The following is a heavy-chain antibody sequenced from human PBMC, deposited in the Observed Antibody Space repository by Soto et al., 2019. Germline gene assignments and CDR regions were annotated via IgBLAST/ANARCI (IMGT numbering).Heavy chain of an antibody. V-gene: IGHV4-39*02. D-gene: IGHD6-19*01. CDR2: IDDSGKV. CDR1: GGSISGSPYR. Sequence: PSETLSLTCSVSGGSISGSPYRWGWIRQPPGKGLEWIGSIDDSGKVYYNPSLTGRATLFVDTSRNHFSLNLDSVSAADTAVYYCAIPPPIEVAGPDYWGQGTLVTVSS. CDR3: AIPPPIEVAGPDY. J-gene: IGHJ4*02.